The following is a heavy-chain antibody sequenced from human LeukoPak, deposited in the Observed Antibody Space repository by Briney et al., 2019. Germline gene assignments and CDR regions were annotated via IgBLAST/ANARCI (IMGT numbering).Heavy chain of an antibody. Sequence: GGSLRLSCAASGFTLSSFKMTWVRQAPGKGLEWVASISPSSSYISYADSLKGRVTVSRGNTKNSVFLQMSSLRAEDTAVYYCARDLTGGEYFDSWGQGTLVSVSS. V-gene: IGHV3-21*01. D-gene: IGHD3-16*01. CDR2: ISPSSSYI. CDR3: ARDLTGGEYFDS. CDR1: GFTLSSFK. J-gene: IGHJ4*02.